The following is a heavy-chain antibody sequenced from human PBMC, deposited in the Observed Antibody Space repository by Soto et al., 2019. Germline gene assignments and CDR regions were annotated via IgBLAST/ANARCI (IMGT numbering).Heavy chain of an antibody. CDR3: ARHGITGSYYDAFDI. CDR2: IKYSGTT. J-gene: IGHJ3*02. D-gene: IGHD1-26*01. Sequence: SETLSPTYTDSGCPIRSSSCHWGWMRQPPGKGLGWIASIKYSGTTFYNPSLKSRVTLSVDTSKNQFALKLSSVTAAETAVYYCARHGITGSYYDAFDIWGQGTMVT. V-gene: IGHV4-39*01. CDR1: GCPIRSSSCH.